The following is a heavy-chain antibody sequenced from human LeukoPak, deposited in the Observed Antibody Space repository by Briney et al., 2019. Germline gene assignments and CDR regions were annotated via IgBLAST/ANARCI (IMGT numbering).Heavy chain of an antibody. CDR2: ISSSSSYI. Sequence: GGSLRLSCAASGFTFSSYSMNWVRQAPGKGLEWVSSISSSSSYIYYADSVKGRFTISRDNAKNSLYLQMNSLRAEDTAVYYCARGVGNYRYYFDFWGQGTLVTVSS. CDR3: ARGVGNYRYYFDF. D-gene: IGHD3-22*01. V-gene: IGHV3-21*01. J-gene: IGHJ4*02. CDR1: GFTFSSYS.